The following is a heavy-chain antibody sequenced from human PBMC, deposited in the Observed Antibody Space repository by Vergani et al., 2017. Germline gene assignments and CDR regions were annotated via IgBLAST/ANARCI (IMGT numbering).Heavy chain of an antibody. V-gene: IGHV3-30*03. CDR3: ASDRGDGY. D-gene: IGHD3-10*01. CDR2: ISYDGSNK. J-gene: IGHJ4*02. CDR1: GFTFSSYG. Sequence: VQLVESGGGLVQPGGSLRLSCAASGFTFSSYGMHWVRQAPGKGLEWVAVISYDGSNKYYADSVKGRFTISRDNSKNTLYLQMNSLRAEDTAVYYCASDRGDGYWGQGTLVTVSS.